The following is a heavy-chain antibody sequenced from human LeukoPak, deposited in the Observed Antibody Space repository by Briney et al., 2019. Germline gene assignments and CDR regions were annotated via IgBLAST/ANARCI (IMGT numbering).Heavy chain of an antibody. CDR1: GFTFSNYD. J-gene: IGHJ3*02. V-gene: IGHV3-13*01. D-gene: IGHD3-3*01. Sequence: GGSLRLSCAASGFTFSNYDIHWVRQVAGKGLEWVSLVSIAGDTYYPGSVKGRFTVSRENAKNSSFLQMNSLRAEDTAVYYCARGSRFGVVGRDAFDIWGQGTVVTVPS. CDR2: VSIAGDT. CDR3: ARGSRFGVVGRDAFDI.